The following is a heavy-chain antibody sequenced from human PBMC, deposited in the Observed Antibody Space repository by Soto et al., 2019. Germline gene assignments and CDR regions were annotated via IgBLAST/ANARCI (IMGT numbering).Heavy chain of an antibody. CDR2: INAGNGNT. V-gene: IGHV1-3*01. Sequence: ASVKVSCKASGYTFTSYAMHWVRQAPGQRLEWMGWINAGNGNTKYSQRFQGRVTITRDTSASIAYMELSSLRAEDTAVYYCAKDRHRSGSPHPFDYWGQGTLVTVSS. CDR3: AKDRHRSGSPHPFDY. D-gene: IGHD3-22*01. J-gene: IGHJ4*02. CDR1: GYTFTSYA.